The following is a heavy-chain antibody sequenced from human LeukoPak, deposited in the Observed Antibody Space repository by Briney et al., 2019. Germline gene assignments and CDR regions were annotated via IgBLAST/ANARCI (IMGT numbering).Heavy chain of an antibody. D-gene: IGHD6-19*01. CDR2: ISYDGSNK. CDR1: GFTFSSYA. Sequence: GGSLRLSCAASGFTFSSYAMHWVRQAPGKGLEWVAVISYDGSNKYYADSVKGRFTISRDNSKNTLYLQMNSLRAEDTAVYYCARDLRGRSGWYISGFDYWGQGTLVTVSS. CDR3: ARDLRGRSGWYISGFDY. J-gene: IGHJ4*02. V-gene: IGHV3-30-3*01.